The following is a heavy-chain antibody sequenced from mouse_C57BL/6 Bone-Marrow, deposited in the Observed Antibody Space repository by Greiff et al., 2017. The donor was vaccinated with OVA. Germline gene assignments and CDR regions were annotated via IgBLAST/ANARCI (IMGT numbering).Heavy chain of an antibody. J-gene: IGHJ2*01. CDR3: ARGVTTVPFDY. CDR2: IYPRSGNT. Sequence: QVQLKESGAELARPGASVKLSCKASGYTFTSYGISWVKQRTGQGLEWIGEIYPRSGNTYYNEKFKGKATLTADKSSSTAYMELRSLTSEDSAVYFCARGVTTVPFDYWGQGTTLTVSS. D-gene: IGHD1-1*01. V-gene: IGHV1-81*01. CDR1: GYTFTSYG.